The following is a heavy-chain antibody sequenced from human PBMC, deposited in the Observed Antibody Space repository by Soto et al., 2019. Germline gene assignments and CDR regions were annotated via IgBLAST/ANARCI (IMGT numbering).Heavy chain of an antibody. V-gene: IGHV4-4*02. D-gene: IGHD4-17*01. CDR3: AIRVYHTPLNEMYGAF. CDR1: GVSISSGNW. CDR2: IFHDGTA. J-gene: IGHJ4*02. Sequence: SEPLSLTCAVSGVSISSGNWWTWVRQTPQRGLEYIGEIFHDGTANYYPSFERRVAISVDTSKNQFSLKLTSVTAADTAIYFCAIRVYHTPLNEMYGAFWGQGALGTVS.